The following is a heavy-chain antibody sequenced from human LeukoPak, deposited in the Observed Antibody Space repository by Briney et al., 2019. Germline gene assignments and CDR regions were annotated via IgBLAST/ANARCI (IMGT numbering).Heavy chain of an antibody. Sequence: SETLSLTCAVYGGSFSGYYWSWIRQPPGKGLEWIGEINHSGSTNYNPSLKSRVTISVDTSKNQFSLKLSSVTAADTAVYYCARDGKYHDYGDYVGIDYWGQGTLVTVSS. CDR3: ARDGKYHDYGDYVGIDY. CDR1: GGSFSGYY. J-gene: IGHJ4*02. D-gene: IGHD4-17*01. CDR2: INHSGST. V-gene: IGHV4-34*01.